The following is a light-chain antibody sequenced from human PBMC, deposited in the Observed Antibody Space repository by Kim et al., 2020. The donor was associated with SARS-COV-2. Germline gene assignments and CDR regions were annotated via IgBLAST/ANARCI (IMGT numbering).Light chain of an antibody. Sequence: DIVLTQSPGTLSLSPGERATLSCRASQSVSNSYLAWYQQKPGQAPRLLIYDASSRATDIPDRFSGSGSGTDFTLTISRLEPEDFAVYYCQQYGTSPCTFGQGTKLEI. CDR3: QQYGTSPCT. CDR2: DAS. J-gene: IGKJ2*02. CDR1: QSVSNSY. V-gene: IGKV3-20*01.